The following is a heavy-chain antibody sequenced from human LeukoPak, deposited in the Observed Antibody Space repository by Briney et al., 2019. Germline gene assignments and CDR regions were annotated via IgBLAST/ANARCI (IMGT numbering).Heavy chain of an antibody. J-gene: IGHJ4*02. CDR2: ITYNSGNV. CDR1: GFTVSTFS. D-gene: IGHD2-8*01. V-gene: IGHV3-21*06. CDR3: ARDRTGWGMTVPIGY. Sequence: GGSLRLSCEGSGFTVSTFSVNWVRQPPGKGLEWVSTITYNSGNVYYADSVKGRFTVSRDNAKSSVFLQMNSLRAEDTAIYYCARDRTGWGMTVPIGYWGQGTLVAVSS.